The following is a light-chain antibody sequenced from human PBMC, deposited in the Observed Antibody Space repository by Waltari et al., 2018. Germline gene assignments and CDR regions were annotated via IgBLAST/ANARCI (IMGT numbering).Light chain of an antibody. Sequence: EIVMTQSPATLSVSPGERATLSCRASQSVSSNLAWYQQQPGQAPRLLIYGASTRAAGISARVSGSGSGTEFTLTISSLQSEDFAVYYCLQYNNWPPYTFGQGTKLEI. J-gene: IGKJ2*01. CDR1: QSVSSN. CDR3: LQYNNWPPYT. CDR2: GAS. V-gene: IGKV3-15*01.